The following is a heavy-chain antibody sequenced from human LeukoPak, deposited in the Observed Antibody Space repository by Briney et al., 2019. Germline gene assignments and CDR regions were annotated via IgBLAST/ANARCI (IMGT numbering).Heavy chain of an antibody. CDR3: ASEGGILTGYYPFDY. CDR2: IYYSGST. J-gene: IGHJ4*02. CDR1: GGPFSSYY. V-gene: IGHV4-59*01. D-gene: IGHD3-9*01. Sequence: SETLCLTCTVSGGPFSSYYWSWIRQPPGKGLEWIGYIYYSGSTNYNPSLKSRVTISVDTSKNQFSLKMSSVTAADTAVYYCASEGGILTGYYPFDYWGQGTLVTVSS.